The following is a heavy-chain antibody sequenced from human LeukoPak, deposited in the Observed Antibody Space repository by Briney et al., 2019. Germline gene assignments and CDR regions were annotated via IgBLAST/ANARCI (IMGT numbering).Heavy chain of an antibody. J-gene: IGHJ4*02. CDR1: SGSIRSSYYY. V-gene: IGHV4-39*07. CDR3: ARGDEWCPGW. Sequence: SETLSLTCTVSSGSIRSSYYYWGWIRQPPGKGLEWIGSIYDSGSTYYNPSLKSRVTISVDTSKNQFSLKLSSVTAADTAVYYCARGDEWCPGWWGQGTLVTVSS. CDR2: IYDSGST. D-gene: IGHD2-15*01.